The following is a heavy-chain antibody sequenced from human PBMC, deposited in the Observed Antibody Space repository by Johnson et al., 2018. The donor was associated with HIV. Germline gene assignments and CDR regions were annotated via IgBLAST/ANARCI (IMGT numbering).Heavy chain of an antibody. CDR2: IRNKAHSYTT. V-gene: IGHV3-72*01. CDR1: GFTFSDAW. Sequence: VQLVESGGGLIQPGGSLRLSCAASGFTFSDAWMSWVRQAPGKGLEWVGHIRNKAHSYTTEYAASVTGRFTISRDDSKNSLYLQMNSLKTEDTAVYYCARDSYDYVWGSYRHDAFDIWGQWTMVTVSS. D-gene: IGHD3-16*02. CDR3: ARDSYDYVWGSYRHDAFDI. J-gene: IGHJ3*02.